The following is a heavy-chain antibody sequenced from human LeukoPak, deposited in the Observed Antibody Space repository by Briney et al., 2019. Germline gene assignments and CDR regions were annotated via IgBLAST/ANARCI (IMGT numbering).Heavy chain of an antibody. CDR3: ARGSSPNWFDP. CDR1: GGSVSSGSYY. Sequence: SETLSLTCTVSGGSVSSGSYYWSWIRQPPGKGLEWIGYIYYSGSTNYNPSLKSRVTISVDTPKNQFSLELSSVTAADTAVYYCARGSSPNWFDPWGQGTLVTVSS. D-gene: IGHD6-6*01. V-gene: IGHV4-61*01. CDR2: IYYSGST. J-gene: IGHJ5*02.